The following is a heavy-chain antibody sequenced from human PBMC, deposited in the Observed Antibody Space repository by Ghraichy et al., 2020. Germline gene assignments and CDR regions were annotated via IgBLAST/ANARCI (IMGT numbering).Heavy chain of an antibody. CDR3: ARDEDWLLH. CDR2: ISYDGSNK. Sequence: GGSLRLSCAASGFTFSSYAMHWVRQAPGKGLEWVAVISYDGSNKYYADSVKGRFTISRDNSKNTLYLQMNSLRAEDTAVYYCARDEDWLLHWGQGTLVTVSS. J-gene: IGHJ4*02. V-gene: IGHV3-30*04. D-gene: IGHD3/OR15-3a*01. CDR1: GFTFSSYA.